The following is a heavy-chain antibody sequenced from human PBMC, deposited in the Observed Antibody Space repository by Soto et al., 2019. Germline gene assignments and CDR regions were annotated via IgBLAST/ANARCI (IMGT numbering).Heavy chain of an antibody. V-gene: IGHV4-59*01. CDR3: AREREGAGKNISFDS. J-gene: IGHJ4*02. CDR1: GGSIGSYY. CDR2: IHYTGST. D-gene: IGHD1-26*01. Sequence: PSETLSLTCSVSGGSIGSYYWSWIRQPPGKGLEWIGFIHYTGSTKYNPSLKSRVTISVDTSQNQLSLTLSSVTAADTAVYYCAREREGAGKNISFDSWGQGALVTVSS.